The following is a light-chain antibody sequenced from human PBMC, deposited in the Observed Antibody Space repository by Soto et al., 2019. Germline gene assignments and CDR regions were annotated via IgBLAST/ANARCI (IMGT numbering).Light chain of an antibody. J-gene: IGKJ2*01. CDR3: QQYGSSRSYT. CDR1: QSISSVY. V-gene: IGKV3-20*01. Sequence: EIVLTQSPGTLSLSPGERATLSCRASQSISSVYLAWYQPKPGQAPRLLIYGASTRATGIPDRFSGSGSGTDFTLAISRLEAEDFAVYYGQQYGSSRSYTFGQGTNVEL. CDR2: GAS.